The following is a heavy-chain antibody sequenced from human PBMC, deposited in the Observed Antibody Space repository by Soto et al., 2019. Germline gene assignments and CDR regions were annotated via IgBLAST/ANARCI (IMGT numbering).Heavy chain of an antibody. D-gene: IGHD1-1*01. J-gene: IGHJ6*02. Sequence: EVQLVESGGGLVQPGGSLRLSCAASGFTFNTYWIHWVRQAPGKGLVWVSRINNDGSNTRYADSVKGRITISRDNAKNTLYLQMNSLRAEDTAVYYCVTGASGTTYGMDVWGQGTRVTVSS. CDR3: VTGASGTTYGMDV. V-gene: IGHV3-74*01. CDR1: GFTFNTYW. CDR2: INNDGSNT.